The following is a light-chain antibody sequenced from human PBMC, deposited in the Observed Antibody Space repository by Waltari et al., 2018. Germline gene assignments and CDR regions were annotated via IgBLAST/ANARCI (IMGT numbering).Light chain of an antibody. V-gene: IGKV3-11*01. J-gene: IGKJ2*01. Sequence: EVVMTQSPATLSLSPGERANLSCRASQSVSSYLGWYQQKPGQAPRLLIYHVSNRATGIPARFSGSGSGTDFTLTISSLEPEDFAVYYCHQRSDWPYTFGQGTKLEIK. CDR2: HVS. CDR3: HQRSDWPYT. CDR1: QSVSSY.